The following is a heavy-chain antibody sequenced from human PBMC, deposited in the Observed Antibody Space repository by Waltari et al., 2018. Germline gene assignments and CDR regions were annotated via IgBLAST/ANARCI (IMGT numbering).Heavy chain of an antibody. J-gene: IGHJ4*02. D-gene: IGHD3-22*01. V-gene: IGHV3-20*04. CDR1: GFTFDDYG. Sequence: VESGGGVIRPGGSLRLSCEASGFTFDDYGMSWVRQGPGKGLGWIAGINWKGDKVAYGDAVRGRFIISRDNAKNLLYLQMNTVGLDDTALYYCARGGDSSWPRWGQGTLVTVSA. CDR3: ARGGDSSWPR. CDR2: INWKGDKV.